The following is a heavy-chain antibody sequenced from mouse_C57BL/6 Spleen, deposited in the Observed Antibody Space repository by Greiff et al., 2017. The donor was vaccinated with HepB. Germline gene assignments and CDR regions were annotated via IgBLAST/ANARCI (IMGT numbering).Heavy chain of an antibody. J-gene: IGHJ1*03. D-gene: IGHD1-1*01. CDR2: IHPNSGST. CDR3: ARYPDYDGSSYGYWYFDV. V-gene: IGHV1-64*01. CDR1: GYTFTSYW. Sequence: QVQLQQPGAELVKPGASVKLSCKASGYTFTSYWMHWVKQRPGQGLEWIGMIHPNSGSTNYNEKFKSKATLTVDKSSSTAYMQLSSLTSEDSAVYYCARYPDYDGSSYGYWYFDVWGTGTTVTVSS.